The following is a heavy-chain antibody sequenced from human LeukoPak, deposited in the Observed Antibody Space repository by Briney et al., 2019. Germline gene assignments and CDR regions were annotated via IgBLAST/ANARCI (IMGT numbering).Heavy chain of an antibody. CDR2: IRSNGNEK. CDR1: GFTFSNHA. CDR3: AKDRDGSGSFKKRMDV. Sequence: GGSLRLSCAASGFTFSNHAMSWVRQAPGKGLEWVALIRSNGNEKFYLDAVQGRFTISRDNSKNTLFLQMSSLRPEDTAVYYCAKDRDGSGSFKKRMDVWGQGTTVSVSS. J-gene: IGHJ6*02. D-gene: IGHD3-10*01. V-gene: IGHV3-30*02.